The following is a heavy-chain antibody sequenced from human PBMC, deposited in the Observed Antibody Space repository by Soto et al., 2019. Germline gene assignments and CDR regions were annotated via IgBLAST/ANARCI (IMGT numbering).Heavy chain of an antibody. CDR3: ARGLAVADQPLYFDY. Sequence: GRSLRLSCAPSGFTFSSYSMNWVSQAPGKGLEWVSYISSSSSTIYYADSVKGRFTISRDNAKNSLYLQMNSLRAEDTAVYYCARGLAVADQPLYFDYWGQGTLVTVSS. J-gene: IGHJ4*02. D-gene: IGHD6-19*01. CDR1: GFTFSSYS. CDR2: ISSSSSTI. V-gene: IGHV3-48*01.